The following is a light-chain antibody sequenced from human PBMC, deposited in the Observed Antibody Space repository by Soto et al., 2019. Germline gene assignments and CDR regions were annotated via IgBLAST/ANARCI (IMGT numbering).Light chain of an antibody. Sequence: QSALTQPASVSESPGQSITISCTGTSSDVGGYNHVSWYQQHPGKAPKLMIYEVNNRPSGVSNCFSGSKSGNTASLTISGLQSEDEADYYCSSYTTINTWVFGGGTKLTVL. CDR3: SSYTTINTWV. CDR1: SSDVGGYNH. V-gene: IGLV2-14*01. J-gene: IGLJ2*01. CDR2: EVN.